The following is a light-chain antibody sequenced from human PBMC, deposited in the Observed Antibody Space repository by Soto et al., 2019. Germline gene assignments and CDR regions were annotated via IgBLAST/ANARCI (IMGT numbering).Light chain of an antibody. J-gene: IGKJ4*01. Sequence: DIQMTQSPTSVTASVGDRVPITCRASQDVSRRLAWYQQKPGKSPKVLIYAAFSWQSGVPSRFSGSGSGTDFTLTISILQPHDFATYYCQQTNSFPLTFGGGTKVEIK. CDR3: QQTNSFPLT. CDR2: AAF. CDR1: QDVSRR. V-gene: IGKV1D-12*01.